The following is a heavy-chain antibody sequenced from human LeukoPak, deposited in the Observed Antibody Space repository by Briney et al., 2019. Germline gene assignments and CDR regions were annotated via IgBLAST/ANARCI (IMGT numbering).Heavy chain of an antibody. CDR3: AREVQYYDSSGYYLVDAFDI. Sequence: RASVKVSCKASGYTFTSYYMHWVRQAPGQGLEWMGIINPSGGSTSYAQKFQGRVTMTRDTSTSTVYMELSSLRSEDTAVYYCAREVQYYDSSGYYLVDAFDIWGQGTMVTVSS. V-gene: IGHV1-46*01. D-gene: IGHD3-22*01. CDR2: INPSGGST. J-gene: IGHJ3*02. CDR1: GYTFTSYY.